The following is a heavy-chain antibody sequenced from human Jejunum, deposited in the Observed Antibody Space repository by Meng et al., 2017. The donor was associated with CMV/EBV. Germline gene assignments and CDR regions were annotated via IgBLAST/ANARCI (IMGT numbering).Heavy chain of an antibody. CDR3: ARDWGSFDY. CDR1: GFSFHAFT. CDR2: INPGSSYI. V-gene: IGHV3-21*06. Sequence: LSLSCAASGFSFHAFTMNWVRQTPGKGLEWVSSINPGSSYIYYTDSVKGRFTISRDDAKNSLFLQMNSLRAEDTAVYFCARDWGSFDYWGQGTLVTVS. J-gene: IGHJ4*02. D-gene: IGHD3-16*01.